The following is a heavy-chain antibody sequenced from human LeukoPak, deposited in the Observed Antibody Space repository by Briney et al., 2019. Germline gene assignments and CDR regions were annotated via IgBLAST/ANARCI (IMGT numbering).Heavy chain of an antibody. V-gene: IGHV3-48*01. Sequence: GGSLRLSCAASGFTFSSYSMNWVRQAPGKGLEWLSYISSSSSPIYYADSVKGRFTLSRDNAKNSLYLQMNSLRAEDTAVYYCARDSTGYGYEEWYWGQGTLVTVSS. D-gene: IGHD5-18*01. CDR3: ARDSTGYGYEEWY. CDR1: GFTFSSYS. J-gene: IGHJ4*02. CDR2: ISSSSSPI.